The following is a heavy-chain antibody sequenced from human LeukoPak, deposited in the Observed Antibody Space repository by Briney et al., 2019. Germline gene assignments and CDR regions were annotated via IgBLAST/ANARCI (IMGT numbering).Heavy chain of an antibody. D-gene: IGHD3-10*01. CDR1: GFTFSSYG. V-gene: IGHV3-30*03. CDR2: ISYDGSDK. CDR3: ARDPDPYGSGNFDY. J-gene: IGHJ4*02. Sequence: GGSLRLSCAASGFTFSSYGMHWVRRAPGKGLEWVAVISYDGSDKYYADSVKGRFTISRDNSKNTLYLQMNSLRAEDTAVYYCARDPDPYGSGNFDYWGQGTLVTVSS.